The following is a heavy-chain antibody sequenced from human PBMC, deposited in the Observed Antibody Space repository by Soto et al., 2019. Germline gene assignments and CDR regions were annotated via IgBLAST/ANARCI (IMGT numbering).Heavy chain of an antibody. CDR2: ISDDGSNK. J-gene: IGHJ5*02. CDR1: GSTFSSYG. Sequence: QEQLVESGGGVVQPGRSLRLSCAASGSTFSSYGMHWVRQAPGKGLEWLAVISDDGSNKYYADSVKGRFTISRDNSKNTLYLQMNRLRPEDTAVYYCARDASSSSGWFDPWGQGTLVTVSS. D-gene: IGHD6-6*01. CDR3: ARDASSSSGWFDP. V-gene: IGHV3-30*03.